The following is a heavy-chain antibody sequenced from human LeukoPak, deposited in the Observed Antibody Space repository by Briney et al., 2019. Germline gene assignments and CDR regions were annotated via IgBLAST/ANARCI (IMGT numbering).Heavy chain of an antibody. V-gene: IGHV3-30*18. J-gene: IGHJ4*02. CDR3: AKEMISSVWRLLLDPFDY. Sequence: GGSLRLSCAASGFTFSSYGMHWVRQAPGKGLEWVAVISYDASNNYYADSVKGRFTISRDNSKNTLYLQMNSLRAEDTAVYYCAKEMISSVWRLLLDPFDYWGQGTLVTVSS. CDR2: ISYDASNN. D-gene: IGHD2-2*01. CDR1: GFTFSSYG.